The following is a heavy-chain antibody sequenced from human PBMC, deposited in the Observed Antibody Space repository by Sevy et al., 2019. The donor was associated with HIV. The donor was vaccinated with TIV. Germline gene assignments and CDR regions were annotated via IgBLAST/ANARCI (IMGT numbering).Heavy chain of an antibody. J-gene: IGHJ6*02. Sequence: GGSLRLSCAASGFTFDDYAMHWVRQAPGKGLEWVSGISWNSGTIGYADSVKGRLTISRDNAKNSLYLQMNSLRAEDTALYYCAKDRGAGLGYGLDIWGQGTPVTVS. CDR1: GFTFDDYA. V-gene: IGHV3-9*01. CDR3: AKDRGAGLGYGLDI. CDR2: ISWNSGTI. D-gene: IGHD1-26*01.